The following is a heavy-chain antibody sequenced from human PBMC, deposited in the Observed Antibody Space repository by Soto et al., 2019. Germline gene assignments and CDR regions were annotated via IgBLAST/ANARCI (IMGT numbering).Heavy chain of an antibody. D-gene: IGHD3-22*01. CDR1: GFSVSTSH. J-gene: IGHJ4*02. Sequence: GGSLRLSCAAAGFSVSTSHISWVRQAPGKGLEWVSSISGSSSYIYYADSVKGRFTISRDNAKNSLFLQMNSLRAEDTAVYYCARDRYDTSGYYCPFDYWGQGTLVTVSS. V-gene: IGHV3-21*01. CDR3: ARDRYDTSGYYCPFDY. CDR2: ISGSSSYI.